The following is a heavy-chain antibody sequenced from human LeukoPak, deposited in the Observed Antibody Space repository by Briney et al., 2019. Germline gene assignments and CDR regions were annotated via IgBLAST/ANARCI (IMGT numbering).Heavy chain of an antibody. J-gene: IGHJ6*02. Sequence: PSQTLSLTCAISGDSVSSNSAAWNWIRQSPSRGLEWLGRTYYRSKWYNDYAVSVKSRITINPDTSKNQFSLQLNSVTPEDTAVYYCARDQITHYYDSSGDYYYYYYGMDVWGQGTTVTVSS. V-gene: IGHV6-1*01. D-gene: IGHD3-22*01. CDR3: ARDQITHYYDSSGDYYYYYYGMDV. CDR2: TYYRSKWYN. CDR1: GDSVSSNSAA.